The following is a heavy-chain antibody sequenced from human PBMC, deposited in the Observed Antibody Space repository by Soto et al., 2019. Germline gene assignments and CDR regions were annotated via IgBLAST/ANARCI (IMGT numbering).Heavy chain of an antibody. CDR3: ASSNIAAAGFYYYGMDV. Sequence: PSETLSLTCTVSAGSISSGGYYWIWIRQHPGKGLEWIEYIYYSGSTNYNPSLKSRVTISVDTSKNQFSLKLSSVTAADTAVYYCASSNIAAAGFYYYGMDVWGRGTTVTVSS. CDR2: IYYSGST. J-gene: IGHJ6*02. D-gene: IGHD6-13*01. CDR1: AGSISSGGYY. V-gene: IGHV4-61*08.